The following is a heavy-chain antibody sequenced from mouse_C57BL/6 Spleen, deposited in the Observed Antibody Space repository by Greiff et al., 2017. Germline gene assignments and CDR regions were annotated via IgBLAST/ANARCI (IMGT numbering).Heavy chain of an antibody. J-gene: IGHJ4*01. CDR3: ARLLPPYYYAMDY. Sequence: VQLQQPGTELVKPGASVKLSCKASGYTFTSYWMHWVKQRPGQGLEWIGNINPSNGGTNYNEKFKSKATLTVDKSSSTAYMQLSSLTSEDSAVYYCARLLPPYYYAMDYWGQGTSVTVSS. CDR1: GYTFTSYW. V-gene: IGHV1-53*01. D-gene: IGHD1-1*01. CDR2: INPSNGGT.